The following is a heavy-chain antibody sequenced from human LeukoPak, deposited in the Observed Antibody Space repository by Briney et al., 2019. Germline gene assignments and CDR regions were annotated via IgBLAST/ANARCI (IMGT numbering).Heavy chain of an antibody. Sequence: ASVKVSCKASGGTFSSYAISWVRQAPGQGLEWMGRIIPIFGIANYAQKFQGRVTITADKSTSTAYMELSSLRSEDAAVYYCARVDYDSSGYYDYWGQGTLGTVSS. V-gene: IGHV1-69*04. CDR2: IIPIFGIA. J-gene: IGHJ4*02. CDR1: GGTFSSYA. CDR3: ARVDYDSSGYYDY. D-gene: IGHD3-22*01.